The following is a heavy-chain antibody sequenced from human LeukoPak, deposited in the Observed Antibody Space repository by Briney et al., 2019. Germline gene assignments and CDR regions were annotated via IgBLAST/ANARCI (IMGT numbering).Heavy chain of an antibody. V-gene: IGHV3-7*01. D-gene: IGHD6-19*01. CDR3: AGGVSSGWADAFDI. CDR1: GFTFSSYW. CDR2: IKQDGSEK. J-gene: IGHJ3*02. Sequence: HPGGSLRLSCAASGFTFSSYWMSWVRQAPGKGLEWVANIKQDGSEKYYVDSVKGRFTISRGNAKNSLYLQMNSLRAEDTAVYYCAGGVSSGWADAFDIWGQGTMVTVSS.